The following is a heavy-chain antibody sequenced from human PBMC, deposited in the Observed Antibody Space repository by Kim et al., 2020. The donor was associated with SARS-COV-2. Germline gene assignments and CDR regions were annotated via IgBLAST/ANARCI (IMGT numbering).Heavy chain of an antibody. Sequence: ASVKVSCKASGYIFTDHYLHWIRQVPEKGLEWLGRIHSNSGATNYAQKFQGRVTVTRDTSITTAYMELSRLTSDDTAVYYCARVGYCGGGICPLFDNWGQGTLVTVSS. J-gene: IGHJ4*02. CDR2: IHSNSGAT. D-gene: IGHD2-15*01. V-gene: IGHV1-2*06. CDR1: GYIFTDHY. CDR3: ARVGYCGGGICPLFDN.